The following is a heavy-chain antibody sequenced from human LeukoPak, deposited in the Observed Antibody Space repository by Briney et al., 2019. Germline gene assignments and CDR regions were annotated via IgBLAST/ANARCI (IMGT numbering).Heavy chain of an antibody. V-gene: IGHV3-23*01. CDR2: ISGVGDAT. CDR3: ARGGVDHYGSGTYYLMYYFDH. Sequence: SSSSYYWGWIRQPPGKGLEWVSTISGVGDATYYADSVKGRFTVSRDDPHNTLYLQMNSVRAEDTAVYFCARGGVDHYGSGTYYLMYYFDHWGQGALVTVSS. CDR1: SSSSYY. J-gene: IGHJ4*02. D-gene: IGHD3-10*01.